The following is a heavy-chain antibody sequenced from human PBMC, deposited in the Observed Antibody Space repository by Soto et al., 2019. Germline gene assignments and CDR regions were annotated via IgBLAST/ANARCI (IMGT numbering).Heavy chain of an antibody. CDR2: ISGSGGST. CDR3: AKTTRLLTGINPFDP. J-gene: IGHJ5*02. CDR1: AFTFNKYA. D-gene: IGHD1-1*01. Sequence: CGSLSLSCVASAFTFNKYALARVRQAPGKGLEWVLAISGSGGSTYDADSVKGRFTSARGSANKTLYLQMNSLRAENTAVYYCAKTTRLLTGINPFDPWCQG. V-gene: IGHV3-23*01.